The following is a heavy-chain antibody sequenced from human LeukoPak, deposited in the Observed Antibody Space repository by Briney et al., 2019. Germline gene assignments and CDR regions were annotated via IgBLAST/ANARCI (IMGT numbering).Heavy chain of an antibody. CDR2: ISSSSSTI. CDR3: ARETDIVVVPAAIGD. D-gene: IGHD2-2*02. CDR1: GFTFSSYS. V-gene: IGHV3-48*01. Sequence: GGSLRLSCAASGFTFSSYSMNWVRQAPGKGLDWVSYISSSSSTIYYADSVKGRFTISRDNAKNSLYLQMNSLRAEDTAVYYCARETDIVVVPAAIGDWGQGTLVTVSS. J-gene: IGHJ4*02.